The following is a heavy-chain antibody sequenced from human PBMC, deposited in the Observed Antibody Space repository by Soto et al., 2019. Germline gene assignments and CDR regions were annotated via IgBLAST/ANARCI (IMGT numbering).Heavy chain of an antibody. Sequence: PGGSLRLSCTASGFTFSDYYMSWIRQAPGKGLEWVSYISSSGSTIYYADYVKGRFTISRDNAKNSLYLQMNSLRAEDTAVYYCARDPYGDILTGYSDYWGQGTLVTVSS. J-gene: IGHJ4*02. CDR1: GFTFSDYY. D-gene: IGHD3-9*01. CDR3: ARDPYGDILTGYSDY. V-gene: IGHV3-11*01. CDR2: ISSSGSTI.